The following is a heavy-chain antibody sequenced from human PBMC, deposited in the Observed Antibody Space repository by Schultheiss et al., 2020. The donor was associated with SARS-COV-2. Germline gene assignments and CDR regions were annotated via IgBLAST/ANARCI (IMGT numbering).Heavy chain of an antibody. V-gene: IGHV3-30*02. CDR1: GFTFSDYY. D-gene: IGHD6-19*01. CDR3: ARDLSYSSGWSYFDY. CDR2: IPYDGSNT. J-gene: IGHJ4*02. Sequence: GGSLRLSCAASGFTFSDYYMSWIRQAPGKGLEWVTFIPYDGSNTYYADSVKGRFTISRDNSKNTLYLQMNSLRAEDTAVYYCARDLSYSSGWSYFDYWGQGTLVTVSS.